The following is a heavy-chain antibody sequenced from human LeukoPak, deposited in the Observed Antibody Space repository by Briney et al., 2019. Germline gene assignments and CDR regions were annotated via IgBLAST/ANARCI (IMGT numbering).Heavy chain of an antibody. Sequence: PGRSLRLSCAASGFTFSSYGMHWVRQAPGKGLEWVAVIWYDGSNKYYADSVKGRFTIYRDNSKNTLYLQMNSLRAEDTAVYYCAKDQWDSSSWYRPQDYWGQGTLVTVSS. CDR3: AKDQWDSSSWYRPQDY. V-gene: IGHV3-33*06. J-gene: IGHJ4*02. CDR2: IWYDGSNK. D-gene: IGHD6-13*01. CDR1: GFTFSSYG.